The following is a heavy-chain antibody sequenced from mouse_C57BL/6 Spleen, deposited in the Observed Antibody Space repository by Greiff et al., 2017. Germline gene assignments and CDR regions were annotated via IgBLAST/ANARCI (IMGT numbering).Heavy chain of an antibody. CDR3: ARWGYGYEREGFDY. V-gene: IGHV3-6*01. CDR2: ISYDGSN. Sequence: EVQRVESGPGLVQPSQSLSLTCSVTGYSITSGYYWNWIRQFPGNKLEWMGYISYDGSNNYNPSHKNRISLTRDTSKNQFFLKLNSVTTEDTATYYCARWGYGYEREGFDYWGQGTTLTVSS. D-gene: IGHD2-2*01. J-gene: IGHJ2*01. CDR1: GYSITSGYY.